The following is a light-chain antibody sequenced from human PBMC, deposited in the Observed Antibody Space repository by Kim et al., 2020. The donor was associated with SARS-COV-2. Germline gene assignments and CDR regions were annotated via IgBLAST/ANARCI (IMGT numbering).Light chain of an antibody. V-gene: IGKV1-39*01. CDR1: QSITNY. CDR3: QQSYNFPRT. J-gene: IGKJ1*01. CDR2: SAS. Sequence: DIQMTQSPFSLSASVGDTVTIICRTSQSITNYLNWYQQRPGKAPKLLIYSASTLESGVPSRFSGSGSGTLFALTISSLQPEEFASYYCQQSYNFPRTFGQGTKVDIK.